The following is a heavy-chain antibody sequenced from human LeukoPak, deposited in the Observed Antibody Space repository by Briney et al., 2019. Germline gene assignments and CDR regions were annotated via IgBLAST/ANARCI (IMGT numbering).Heavy chain of an antibody. CDR1: GFTFDDYA. Sequence: PGGSLRLSCAASGFTFDDYAMHWVRQAPGKGLEWVSGISWNSGSIGYADSVKGRFTISRDNSKNTLYLHLNSLRAEDTAVYYCARVDFRGGYYDILTGYYPNHGMDVWGQGTTVTVSS. D-gene: IGHD3-9*01. J-gene: IGHJ6*02. V-gene: IGHV3-9*01. CDR3: ARVDFRGGYYDILTGYYPNHGMDV. CDR2: ISWNSGSI.